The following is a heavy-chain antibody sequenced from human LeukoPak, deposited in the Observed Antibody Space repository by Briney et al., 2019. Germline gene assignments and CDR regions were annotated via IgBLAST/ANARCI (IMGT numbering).Heavy chain of an antibody. D-gene: IGHD5-12*01. CDR3: AIGSGYDYYFDY. J-gene: IGHJ4*02. CDR2: VRGSGGST. Sequence: GGTLRLSCAASGFTFSSYGMSWVRQAPGKGLEWVSTVRGSGGSTYYADSVKGRFTISRDNSENTLYLQMNSLRAEDTAVYYCAIGSGYDYYFDYWGQGTLVTVSS. CDR1: GFTFSSYG. V-gene: IGHV3-23*01.